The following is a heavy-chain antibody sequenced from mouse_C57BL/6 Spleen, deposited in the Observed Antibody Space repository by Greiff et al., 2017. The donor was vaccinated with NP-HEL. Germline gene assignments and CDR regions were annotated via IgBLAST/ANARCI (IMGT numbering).Heavy chain of an antibody. CDR1: GYTFTSYW. CDR2: IDHSDSDS. D-gene: IGHD2-1*01. Sequence: QVQLQQPGAELVRPGSSVKLSCTASGYTFTSYWMRWVKQRPMQGLEWIGNIDHSDSDSHSNQKFKVKATLTVDKSSSTAYMQLSSLTSEDSAVYYCARDGGNHYAMDYWGQGTSVTVSS. CDR3: ARDGGNHYAMDY. V-gene: IGHV1-52*01. J-gene: IGHJ4*01.